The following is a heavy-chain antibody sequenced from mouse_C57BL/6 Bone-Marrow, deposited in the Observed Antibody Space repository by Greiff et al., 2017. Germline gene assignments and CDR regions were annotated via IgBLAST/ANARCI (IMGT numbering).Heavy chain of an antibody. CDR3: ERSYYGSRYVFAY. J-gene: IGHJ3*01. CDR1: GYSFTGYY. Sequence: VQLQQSGPELVKPGASVKISCKASGYSFTGYYMNWVKQSPEKSLEWIGEINPSTGGTTYNQKFKAKATLTVDKSSSTASMQLKSLPSEDSAVYYCERSYYGSRYVFAYWGQGTLVTVSA. D-gene: IGHD1-1*01. CDR2: INPSTGGT. V-gene: IGHV1-42*01.